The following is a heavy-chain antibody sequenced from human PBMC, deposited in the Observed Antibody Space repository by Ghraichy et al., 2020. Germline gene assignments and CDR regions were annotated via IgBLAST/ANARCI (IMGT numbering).Heavy chain of an antibody. D-gene: IGHD2-15*01. CDR3: AKGRGYCSGGSCPAVHFDY. J-gene: IGHJ4*02. CDR2: ISGSGDST. CDR1: GFTFSTYA. Sequence: GGSLRLSCAASGFTFSTYAMTWVRQAPGKGLEWVSAISGSGDSTYYADSVKGRFTISRDNSKNTLYLQMNSLIAEDTALYYCAKGRGYCSGGSCPAVHFDYWGQGTLVTVSS. V-gene: IGHV3-23*01.